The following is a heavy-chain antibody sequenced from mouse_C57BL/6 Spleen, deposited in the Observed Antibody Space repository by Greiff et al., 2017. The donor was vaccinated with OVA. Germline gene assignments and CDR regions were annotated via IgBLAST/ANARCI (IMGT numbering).Heavy chain of an antibody. CDR1: GFTFSDYY. CDR2: INYDGSST. D-gene: IGHD2-4*01. CDR3: ARVGGLRRGYAMDY. Sequence: EVNLVESEGGLVQPGSSMKLSCTASGFTFSDYYMAWVRQVPEKGLEWVANINYDGSSTYYLDSLKSRFIISRDNAKNILYLQMSSLKSEDTATYYGARVGGLRRGYAMDYWGQGTSVTVSS. J-gene: IGHJ4*01. V-gene: IGHV5-16*01.